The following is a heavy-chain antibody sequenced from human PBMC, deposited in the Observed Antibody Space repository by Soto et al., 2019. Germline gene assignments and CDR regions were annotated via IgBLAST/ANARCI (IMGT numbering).Heavy chain of an antibody. D-gene: IGHD6-25*01. CDR2: INPSVGTT. CDR3: ARGDGCGSSGCYYYYGIDV. Sequence: ASVKVSCKASGYIFSNYEMHCVRQAPRQGHERVGIINPSVGTTSYAQKSQSRVTLTSDTSTSTFYMELSSLRSQDTAVYYCARGDGCGSSGCYYYYGIDVWGQGTTVTVSS. V-gene: IGHV1-46*01. CDR1: GYIFSNYE. J-gene: IGHJ6*02.